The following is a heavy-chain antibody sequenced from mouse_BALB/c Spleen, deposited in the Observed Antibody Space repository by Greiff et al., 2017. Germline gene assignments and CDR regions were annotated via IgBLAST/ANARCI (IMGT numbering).Heavy chain of an antibody. CDR2: IRNKANGYTT. Sequence: EVHLVESGGGLVQPGGSLRLSCATSGFTFTDYYMSWVRQPPGKALEWLGFIRNKANGYTTEYSASVKGRFTISRDNSQSILYLQMNTLRAEDSATYYCARDGGSFDYWGQGTTLTVSS. V-gene: IGHV7-3*02. CDR1: GFTFTDYY. CDR3: ARDGGSFDY. J-gene: IGHJ2*01.